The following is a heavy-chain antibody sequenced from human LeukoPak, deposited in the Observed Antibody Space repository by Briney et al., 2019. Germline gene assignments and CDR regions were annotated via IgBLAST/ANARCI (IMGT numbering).Heavy chain of an antibody. Sequence: ESGPTLVKPPQTHTLTCTFTGFSLGIVGLGVGWILQPPGRALGWLSLIYWDDDKRYSPSLKSRLTITKDTSKNQVVLTMTNMDPVDTATYYCAHSIVVVPAATNWFDPWGQGTLVTVSS. D-gene: IGHD2-2*01. CDR1: GFSLGIVGLG. CDR2: IYWDDDK. CDR3: AHSIVVVPAATNWFDP. J-gene: IGHJ5*02. V-gene: IGHV2-5*02.